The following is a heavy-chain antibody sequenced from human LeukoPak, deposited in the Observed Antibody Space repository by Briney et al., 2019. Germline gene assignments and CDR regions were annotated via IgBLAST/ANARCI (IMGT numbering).Heavy chain of an antibody. V-gene: IGHV1-2*02. D-gene: IGHD3-9*01. J-gene: IGHJ4*01. Sequence: GASVEVSCKASGYTFTGYYMHWVRQAPGQGVEWMGWINPNSGGTNYAQKFQGRVTMTRDTSISTAYMELSRLRSDDTAVYYCARVSYPLYYDILTGYLDYWGQGTLVTVSS. CDR2: INPNSGGT. CDR1: GYTFTGYY. CDR3: ARVSYPLYYDILTGYLDY.